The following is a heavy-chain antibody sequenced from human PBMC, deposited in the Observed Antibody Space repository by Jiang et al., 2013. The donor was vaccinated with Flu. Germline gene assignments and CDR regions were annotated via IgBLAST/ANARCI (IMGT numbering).Heavy chain of an antibody. CDR3: ANDVHGDDGTWFEF. D-gene: IGHD4-17*01. J-gene: IGHJ4*02. V-gene: IGHV3-23*01. CDR2: ISASGDNT. Sequence: VQLLESGGGLVQPGGSLSLSCTGSGFNFRTYAMSWVRQAPGKGLEWVAAISASGDNTYYADSVRGRVGVSRDNFRNTFYLHMSGLRAEDTAMYYCANDVHGDDGTWFEFWGQGTVVTVSP. CDR1: GFNFRTYA.